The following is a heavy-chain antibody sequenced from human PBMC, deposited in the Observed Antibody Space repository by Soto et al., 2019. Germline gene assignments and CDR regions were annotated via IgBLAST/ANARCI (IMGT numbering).Heavy chain of an antibody. Sequence: PSETLSLTCTVSGDSVSSGSYYWSWIRQPPGKGLEWLGYIYYSGDTHYNPSLNSRITMSVDTSKNQFSLKLSSATAADTAVYYCARDPYNWNYNYGMDGWGQGTTVTVSS. J-gene: IGHJ6*02. CDR1: GDSVSSGSYY. V-gene: IGHV4-61*01. D-gene: IGHD1-7*01. CDR2: IYYSGDT. CDR3: ARDPYNWNYNYGMDG.